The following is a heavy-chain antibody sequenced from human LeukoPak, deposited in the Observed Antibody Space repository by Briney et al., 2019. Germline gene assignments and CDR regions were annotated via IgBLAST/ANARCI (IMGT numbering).Heavy chain of an antibody. CDR1: GFTFSSYS. V-gene: IGHV3-48*01. CDR3: AATGGYCSSTSCYKDYYYYMDV. D-gene: IGHD2-2*02. Sequence: PGGSLRLSCAASGFTFSSYSMNWVRQAPGKGLEWVSYISSSSSTIYYADSVKGRFTISRDNAKNSLYLQMNSLRAEDTAVYYCAATGGYCSSTSCYKDYYYYMDVWGKGTTVTVSS. CDR2: ISSSSSTI. J-gene: IGHJ6*03.